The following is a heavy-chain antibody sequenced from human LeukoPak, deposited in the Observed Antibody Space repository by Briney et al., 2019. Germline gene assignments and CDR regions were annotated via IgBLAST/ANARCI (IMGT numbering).Heavy chain of an antibody. CDR3: AKDVGYCSSTSCHYFDY. CDR2: IWYDGSNK. V-gene: IGHV3-33*06. Sequence: GGSLRLSCAASGFTFSSYGMHWVRQAPGKGLEWVAVIWYDGSNKYYADSVKGRFTISRDNSKNTLYLQMNSLRAEDTAVYYCAKDVGYCSSTSCHYFDYWGQGTLVTVSS. J-gene: IGHJ4*02. CDR1: GFTFSSYG. D-gene: IGHD2-2*01.